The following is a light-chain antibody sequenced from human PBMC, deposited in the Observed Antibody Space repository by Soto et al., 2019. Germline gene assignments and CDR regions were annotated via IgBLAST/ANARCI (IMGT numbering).Light chain of an antibody. V-gene: IGLV1-40*01. Sequence: QLVLTQPPSVSGAPGQRVTISCTGSTSNIGAPFDVHWYQQFPGTAPKLLIFNNNHRPSGVPDRLSGSKSGSSASLAITGLQADDEADYYRQSFDSSLNSWVFGGGTKVTVL. J-gene: IGLJ3*02. CDR1: TSNIGAPFD. CDR3: QSFDSSLNSWV. CDR2: NNN.